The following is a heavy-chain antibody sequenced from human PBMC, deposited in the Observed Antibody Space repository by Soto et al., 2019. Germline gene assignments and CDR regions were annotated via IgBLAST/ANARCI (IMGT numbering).Heavy chain of an antibody. CDR2: INHSGST. D-gene: IGHD1-7*01. V-gene: IGHV4-34*01. J-gene: IGHJ5*02. CDR1: GGSFSGYY. Sequence: PSETLSLTCAVYGGSFSGYYWSWIRQPPGKGLEWIGEINHSGSTNYNPSLKSRVTISVDTSKNQFSLKLSSVTAADTAVYYCAGNWNYIRWFDPWGQGTLVTVSS. CDR3: AGNWNYIRWFDP.